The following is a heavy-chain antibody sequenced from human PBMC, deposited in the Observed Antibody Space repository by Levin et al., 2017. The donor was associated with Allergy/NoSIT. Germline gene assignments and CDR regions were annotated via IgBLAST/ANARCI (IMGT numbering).Heavy chain of an antibody. CDR3: AKDPSSWAARLFGWFDP. D-gene: IGHD6-6*01. J-gene: IGHJ5*02. CDR2: ISGSGGST. Sequence: GGSLRLSCAASGFTFSSYAMSWVRQAPGKGLEWVSAISGSGGSTYYADSVKGRFTISRDNSKNTLYLQMNSLRAEDTAVYYCAKDPSSWAARLFGWFDPWGQGTLVTVSS. V-gene: IGHV3-23*01. CDR1: GFTFSSYA.